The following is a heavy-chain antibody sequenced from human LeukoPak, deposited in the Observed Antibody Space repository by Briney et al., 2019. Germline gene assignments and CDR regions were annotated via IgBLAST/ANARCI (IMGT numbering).Heavy chain of an antibody. CDR2: IWYDGSNK. J-gene: IGHJ4*02. V-gene: IGHV3-33*01. CDR1: GFTFSSYG. D-gene: IGHD3-22*01. CDR3: ARLYYYDSSGYQCYFDY. Sequence: GGSLRLSCAASGFTFSSYGMHWVRQAPGKGLEWVAVIWYDGSNKYYADSVKGRFTISRDNSKNTLYLQMNSLRAEDTAVYYCARLYYYDSSGYQCYFDYWGQGTLVTVSS.